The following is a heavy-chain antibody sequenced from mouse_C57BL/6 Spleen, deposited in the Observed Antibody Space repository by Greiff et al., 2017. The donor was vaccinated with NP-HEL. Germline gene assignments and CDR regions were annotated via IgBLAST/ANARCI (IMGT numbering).Heavy chain of an antibody. CDR1: GFTFSDYG. CDR3: ARGGSTMVTDWYFDV. CDR2: ISSGSSTI. J-gene: IGHJ1*03. D-gene: IGHD2-2*01. V-gene: IGHV5-17*01. Sequence: EVMLVESGGGLVKPGGSLKLSCAASGFTFSDYGMHWVRQAPEKGLEWVAYISSGSSTIYYADTVKGRFTISRDNAKNTLFLQMTSLRSEDTAMYYCARGGSTMVTDWYFDVWGTGTTVTVSS.